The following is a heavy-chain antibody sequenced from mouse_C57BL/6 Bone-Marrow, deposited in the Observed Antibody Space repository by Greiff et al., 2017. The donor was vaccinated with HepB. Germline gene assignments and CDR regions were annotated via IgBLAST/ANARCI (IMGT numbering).Heavy chain of an antibody. CDR3: ARIAEGWLPVSYYFDY. Sequence: QVTLKESGPGILQPSQTLSLTCSFSGFSLSTFGMGVGWVRQPSGKGLEWLAHIWWDDDKYYNPALKSRLTISKDTSKNQVFLKIANVDTADTATYYCARIAEGWLPVSYYFDYWGQGTTLTVSS. CDR2: IWWDDDK. V-gene: IGHV8-8*01. D-gene: IGHD2-3*01. CDR1: GFSLSTFGMG. J-gene: IGHJ2*01.